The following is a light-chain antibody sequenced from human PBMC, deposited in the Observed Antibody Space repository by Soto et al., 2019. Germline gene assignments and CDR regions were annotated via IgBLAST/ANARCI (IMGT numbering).Light chain of an antibody. CDR2: GVR. V-gene: IGLV2-14*01. J-gene: IGLJ1*01. CDR3: SSYTTSTTHYV. CDR1: SSDVGDYNY. Sequence: QAVLTQPASVSGSPGQSITISCTWTSSDVGDYNYVSWYQQYPGKAPKLIIFGVRNRPSGVSNRFSGSKSGNTASLTISGLQAEDEADYYCSSYTTSTTHYVFGAGTKVTV.